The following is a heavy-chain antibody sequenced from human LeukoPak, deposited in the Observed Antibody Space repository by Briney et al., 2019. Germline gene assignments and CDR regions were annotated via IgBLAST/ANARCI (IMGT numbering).Heavy chain of an antibody. CDR1: GYSFTSYW. V-gene: IGHV5-51*01. CDR3: ARTAPSPYDSSGYYYYEFYP. J-gene: IGHJ5*02. Sequence: GESLKISCKGSGYSFTSYWIGWVRQMPGKGLEWMGIIYPGDSDTRYSPSFQGQVTISADKSISTAYLQWSSLKASDTDMYYCARTAPSPYDSSGYYYYEFYPCGQGNLVTVSS. CDR2: IYPGDSDT. D-gene: IGHD3-22*01.